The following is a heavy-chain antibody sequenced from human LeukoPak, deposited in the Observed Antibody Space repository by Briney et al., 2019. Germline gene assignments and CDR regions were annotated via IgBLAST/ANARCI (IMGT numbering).Heavy chain of an antibody. J-gene: IGHJ5*02. Sequence: ASVKVSCKASGYTFTGYYMHWVRQAPGQGLEWMVWINPDRGVTKYVQKYQGRVTMTRDTSISTAYMELSRLRSDDTAVYYCARDNSGWFDPWGQGTLVTVSS. CDR2: INPDRGVT. CDR3: ARDNSGWFDP. V-gene: IGHV1-2*02. D-gene: IGHD7-27*01. CDR1: GYTFTGYY.